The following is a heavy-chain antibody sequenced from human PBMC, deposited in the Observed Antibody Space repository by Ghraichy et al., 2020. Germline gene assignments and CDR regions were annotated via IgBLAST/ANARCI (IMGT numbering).Heavy chain of an antibody. V-gene: IGHV4-34*01. J-gene: IGHJ4*02. Sequence: SETLSLTCAVYGGSFSGYYWSWIRQPPGKGLEWIGEINHSGSTNYNPSLKSRVTISVDTSKNQFSLKLSSVTAADTAVYYCARRHSSSSRAPCFDYWGQGTLVTVSS. CDR2: INHSGST. D-gene: IGHD6-6*01. CDR3: ARRHSSSSRAPCFDY. CDR1: GGSFSGYY.